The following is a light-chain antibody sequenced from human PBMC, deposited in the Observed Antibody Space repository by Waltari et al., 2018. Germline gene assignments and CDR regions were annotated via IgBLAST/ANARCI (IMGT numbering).Light chain of an antibody. J-gene: IGLJ1*01. CDR3: SSYRTSSTFV. CDR2: DVP. Sequence: QSALAQPASVSGIPGQSISISCTGTSSDIVVYNYVSWYQQHSGKAPKVLLYDVPYRPSGISNRFSGSKSGKTASLTIYGLQAEDEAYYYCSSYRTSSTFVFGPGTKVTVL. V-gene: IGLV2-14*03. CDR1: SSDIVVYNY.